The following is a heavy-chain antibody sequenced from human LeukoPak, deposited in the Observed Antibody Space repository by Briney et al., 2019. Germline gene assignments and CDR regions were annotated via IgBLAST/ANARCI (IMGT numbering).Heavy chain of an antibody. V-gene: IGHV4-39*01. J-gene: IGHJ6*04. D-gene: IGHD1-1*01. Sequence: SETLSLTCTVSGGSISSSSYYWGWIRQPPGKGLEWIGSIYYSGSTYYNPSLKSRVTISVDTSKNQFSLKLSSVTAADTAVYYCARGDNWNDDGGRWGVWGKGTTVTVSS. CDR2: IYYSGST. CDR1: GGSISSSSYY. CDR3: ARGDNWNDDGGRWGV.